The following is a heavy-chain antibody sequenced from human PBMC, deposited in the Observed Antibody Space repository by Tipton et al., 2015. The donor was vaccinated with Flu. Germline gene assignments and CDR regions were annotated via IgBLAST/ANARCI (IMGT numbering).Heavy chain of an antibody. CDR2: INAYNGNA. CDR1: GYTFTNFG. J-gene: IGHJ4*02. Sequence: LVQSGAEVKKPGTSVKVSCRASGYTFTNFGISWVRQAPGQGLEWMGWINAYNGNADYGQKVKGRVTMTTDTSTSTAYMELRSLRFDDTAVYYCARRMGDSSGSLWDSWGQGTPVTVSS. CDR3: ARRMGDSSGSLWDS. V-gene: IGHV1-18*01. D-gene: IGHD3-22*01.